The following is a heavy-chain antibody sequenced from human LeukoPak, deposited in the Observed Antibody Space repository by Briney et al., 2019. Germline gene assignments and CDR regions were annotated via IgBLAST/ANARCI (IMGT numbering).Heavy chain of an antibody. CDR3: ARGGGYSYGSFDY. CDR1: GFTFSNYG. D-gene: IGHD5-18*01. CDR2: IRYDGSNK. V-gene: IGHV3-30*02. Sequence: PGGSLRLSCAASGFTFSNYGMHWVRQAPGKGLEWVAFIRYDGSNKYYADSVKGRFTISRDNSKNTLYLQMNSLRAEDTAVYYCARGGGYSYGSFDYWGQGTLVTVSS. J-gene: IGHJ4*02.